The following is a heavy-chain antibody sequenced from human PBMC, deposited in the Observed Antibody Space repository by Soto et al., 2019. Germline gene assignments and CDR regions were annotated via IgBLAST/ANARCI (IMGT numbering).Heavy chain of an antibody. J-gene: IGHJ3*02. V-gene: IGHV3-23*01. D-gene: IGHD2-8*02. CDR3: AKATATGGGAFDI. CDR1: GFICSSYD. Sequence: GGSLRLSCAASGFICSSYDMSWVRQAPGKGLEWVSTILVDGRTFYVDSVKGRFTISRDTSQNTVYLQMNSLTAGNTALYYCAKATATGGGAFDICGQGTMVTVSS. CDR2: ILVDGRT.